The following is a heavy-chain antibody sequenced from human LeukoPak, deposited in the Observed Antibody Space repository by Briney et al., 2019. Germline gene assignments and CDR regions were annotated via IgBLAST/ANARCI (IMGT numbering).Heavy chain of an antibody. Sequence: SETLSLTCTVSGYSISSGYYWGWIRQPPGKGLEWIGSIYHSGSTYYNPSLKSRVTISVDTSKDQFSLKLSSVTAADTAVYYCARDHSSSWYDVGRDYWGQGTLVTVSS. CDR2: IYHSGST. CDR1: GYSISSGYY. D-gene: IGHD6-13*01. J-gene: IGHJ4*02. V-gene: IGHV4-38-2*02. CDR3: ARDHSSSWYDVGRDY.